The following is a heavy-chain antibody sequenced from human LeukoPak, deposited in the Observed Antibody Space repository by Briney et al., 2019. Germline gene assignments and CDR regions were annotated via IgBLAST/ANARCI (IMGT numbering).Heavy chain of an antibody. J-gene: IGHJ4*02. CDR3: ARAPFDSTAY. D-gene: IGHD3-22*01. CDR2: IKSDGSST. CDR1: GFTFSSYW. Sequence: PGGSLRLSCAASGFTFSSYWMHWVRQAPGKGLQWVSRIKSDGSSTNYADSVKGRFTISRDNAKNTLYLQMNSLRAEDTAVYYCARAPFDSTAYWGQGTLVTVSP. V-gene: IGHV3-74*01.